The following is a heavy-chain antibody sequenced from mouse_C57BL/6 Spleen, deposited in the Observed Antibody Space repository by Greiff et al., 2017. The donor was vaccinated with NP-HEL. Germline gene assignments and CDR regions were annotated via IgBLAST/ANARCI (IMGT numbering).Heavy chain of an antibody. J-gene: IGHJ4*01. Sequence: VQLQQPGAELVKPGASVKLSCKASGYTFTSYWMHWVKQRPGQGLEWIGMIHPNSGSTNYNEKFKSKATLTVDKSSSTAYMQLSSLTSEDSAVYYCAIPVVALYYYAMDYWGQGTSVTVSS. CDR1: GYTFTSYW. CDR3: AIPVVALYYYAMDY. CDR2: IHPNSGST. V-gene: IGHV1-64*01. D-gene: IGHD1-1*01.